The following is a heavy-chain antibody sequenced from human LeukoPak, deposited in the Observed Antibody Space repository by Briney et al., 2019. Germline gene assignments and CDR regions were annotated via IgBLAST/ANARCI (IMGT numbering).Heavy chain of an antibody. CDR3: AKDDVLFDY. V-gene: IGHV3-23*01. CDR2: ITGSGGST. CDR1: GFTFSSYA. J-gene: IGHJ4*02. Sequence: PGGSLRLSCAAAGFTFSSYAMSWVREAPGKGLEWVSAITGSGGSTYYADSVKGRFTIYRDNSKNTLYLQMNSLRAEDTAVYYCAKDDVLFDYWGQGTLVTVSS.